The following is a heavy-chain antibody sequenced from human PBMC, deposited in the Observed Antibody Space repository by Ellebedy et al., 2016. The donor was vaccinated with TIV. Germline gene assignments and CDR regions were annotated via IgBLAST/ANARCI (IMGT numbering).Heavy chain of an antibody. CDR2: INDISSHI. V-gene: IGHV3-21*01. D-gene: IGHD1-26*01. Sequence: GGSLRLSCAASGFTFSSFAVNWVRQAPGKGLEWVSSINDISSHIYYADSVKGRFTISRDNAKNSLYLQMNSLRAEDTAVYYCARGVSVGDAFDIWGQGTMVTVSS. CDR3: ARGVSVGDAFDI. CDR1: GFTFSSFA. J-gene: IGHJ3*02.